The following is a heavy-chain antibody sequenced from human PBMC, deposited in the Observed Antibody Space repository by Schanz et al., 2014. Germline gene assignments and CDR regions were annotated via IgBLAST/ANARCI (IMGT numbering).Heavy chain of an antibody. J-gene: IGHJ4*02. V-gene: IGHV3-20*04. Sequence: EVQLVESGGGVVRPGGSLRLSCVASGFGFDNYAMSWVRQAPGKGLEWVSGINWNGGSTGYADSVKGRFTISRDNAKNSLYLQMISLRDEDTAFYYCAIYSGSSSWYPSDYWGQGTLVTVSS. CDR2: INWNGGST. D-gene: IGHD6-13*01. CDR3: AIYSGSSSWYPSDY. CDR1: GFGFDNYA.